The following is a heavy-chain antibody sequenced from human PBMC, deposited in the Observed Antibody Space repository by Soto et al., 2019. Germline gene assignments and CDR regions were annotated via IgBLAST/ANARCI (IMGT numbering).Heavy chain of an antibody. D-gene: IGHD3-22*01. CDR3: AREGGGYYDYYDSSGSQNNDAFDI. CDR1: GYTFTSYY. V-gene: IGHV1-46*01. J-gene: IGHJ3*02. CDR2: INPSGGST. Sequence: ASVKVSCKASGYTFTSYYMHWVRQAPGQGLEWMGIINPSGGSTSYAQKFQGRVTMTRDTSTSTVYMELSSLRSEDTAVYYCAREGGGYYDYYDSSGSQNNDAFDIWGQGTMVTVSS.